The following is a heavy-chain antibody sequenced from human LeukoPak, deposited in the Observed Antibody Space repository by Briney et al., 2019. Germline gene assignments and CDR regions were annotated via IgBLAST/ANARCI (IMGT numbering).Heavy chain of an antibody. D-gene: IGHD2-15*01. V-gene: IGHV3-23*01. CDR3: AQQLGYCSGGTCYFTY. CDR2: ISNSGGDT. Sequence: GTSLRLSCAASGFTFSSYAMSWVRQAPGKGLEWVAAISNSGGDTFYSDSGKGRFTIARDNSKNTLYLQMNSLRVDDTAVYYCAQQLGYCSGGTCYFTYWGQGTLVTVSS. CDR1: GFTFSSYA. J-gene: IGHJ1*01.